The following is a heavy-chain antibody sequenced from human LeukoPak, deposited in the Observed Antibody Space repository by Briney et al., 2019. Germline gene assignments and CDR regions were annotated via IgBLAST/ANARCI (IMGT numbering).Heavy chain of an antibody. CDR3: ARLGYCSGGSCYPGPWSGMDV. D-gene: IGHD2-15*01. J-gene: IGHJ6*02. CDR1: GFTFSSYG. Sequence: GRSLRLSCAASGFTFSSYGMHWVRQAPGKGLEWVAVISYDGSNKYYADSVKGRFTISRDNSKNTLYLQMNSLRAEDTAVYYCARLGYCSGGSCYPGPWSGMDVWGQGTTVTVSS. CDR2: ISYDGSNK. V-gene: IGHV3-30*03.